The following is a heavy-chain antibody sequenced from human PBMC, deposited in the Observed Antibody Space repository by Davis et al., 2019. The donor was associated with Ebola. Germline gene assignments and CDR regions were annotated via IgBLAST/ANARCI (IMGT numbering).Heavy chain of an antibody. CDR2: INHRGST. Sequence: SETLSLTCTVSGGSISSGGYYWSWIRQHPGKGLEWIGEINHRGSTSYNPSLKSRVTISIDTSKNQFSLKLSSVTAADTAVYYCARGGLLEWLLLINYYGMDVWGQGTTVTVSS. CDR3: ARGGLLEWLLLINYYGMDV. CDR1: GGSISSGGYY. V-gene: IGHV4-31*03. J-gene: IGHJ6*02. D-gene: IGHD3-3*01.